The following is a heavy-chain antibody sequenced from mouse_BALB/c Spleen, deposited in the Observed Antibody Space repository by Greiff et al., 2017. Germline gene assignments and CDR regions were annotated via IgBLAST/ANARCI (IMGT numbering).Heavy chain of an antibody. CDR1: GYTFTSYW. J-gene: IGHJ3*01. CDR3: ARGMITTGGFAY. V-gene: IGHV1S81*02. CDR2: INPSNGRT. D-gene: IGHD2-4*01. Sequence: VQLQQPGAELVKPGASVKLSCKASGYTFTSYWMHWVKQRPGQGLEWIGEINPSNGRTNYNEKFKSKATLTVDKSSSTAYMQLSSLTSEDSAVYYCARGMITTGGFAYWGQGTLVTVSA.